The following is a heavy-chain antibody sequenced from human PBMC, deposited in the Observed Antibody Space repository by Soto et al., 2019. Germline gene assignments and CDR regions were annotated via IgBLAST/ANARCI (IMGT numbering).Heavy chain of an antibody. Sequence: QVQLVQSGAAVKKPGASVKVSCKASGYTFINYDMHWVRQAPGQRLEWMGWINGGNGNTKYSQKLQGRVTMTRDTSATTAYMELSSLRSEDTAVYYCARGTSLYAFDIWGQGTMVTVSS. CDR1: GYTFINYD. J-gene: IGHJ3*02. CDR3: ARGTSLYAFDI. V-gene: IGHV1-3*01. CDR2: INGGNGNT.